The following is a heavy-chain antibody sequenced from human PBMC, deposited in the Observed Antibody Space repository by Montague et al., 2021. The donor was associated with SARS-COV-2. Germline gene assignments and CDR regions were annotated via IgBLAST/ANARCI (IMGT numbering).Heavy chain of an antibody. Sequence: SETLSLTCAVSGGSISNSQWWSWVRQPPGKGLEWIGEIYHSGSTXXNPXXXSRVTISVDKSKNQFSLKRNSVTAADTAVYYCASRGAGWFGSNPERFDYWGQGTLVTVSS. D-gene: IGHD3-10*01. V-gene: IGHV4-4*02. J-gene: IGHJ4*02. CDR1: GGSISNSQW. CDR2: IYHSGST. CDR3: ASRGAGWFGSNPERFDY.